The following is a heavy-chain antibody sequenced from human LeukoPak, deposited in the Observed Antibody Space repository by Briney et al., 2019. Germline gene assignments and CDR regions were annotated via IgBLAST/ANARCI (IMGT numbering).Heavy chain of an antibody. CDR2: ISGSGIST. D-gene: IGHD1-1*01. Sequence: GGSLRLSCAPSGFTFSTYAMSWVRQAPGKGLEWVSGISGSGISTYYADSVKGRFTISRDNSKNTLFLQMNSLRAEDTAVYYCAKAPPYKKYFDYWGQGTLVTVSS. J-gene: IGHJ4*02. V-gene: IGHV3-23*01. CDR1: GFTFSTYA. CDR3: AKAPPYKKYFDY.